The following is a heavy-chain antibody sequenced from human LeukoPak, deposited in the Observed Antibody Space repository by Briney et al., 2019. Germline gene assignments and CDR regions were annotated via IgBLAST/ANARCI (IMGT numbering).Heavy chain of an antibody. CDR2: INPSGGST. CDR3: ARNTAYFNYGMDV. CDR1: GYTFTSYY. V-gene: IGHV1-46*01. J-gene: IGHJ6*02. Sequence: GASVKVSCKASGYTFTSYYMHWVRQAPGQGLEWMGIINPSGGSTSYAQKFQGRVTMTRNTSISTAYMELSSLRSEDTAVYYCARNTAYFNYGMDVWGQGATVTVSS. D-gene: IGHD2/OR15-2a*01.